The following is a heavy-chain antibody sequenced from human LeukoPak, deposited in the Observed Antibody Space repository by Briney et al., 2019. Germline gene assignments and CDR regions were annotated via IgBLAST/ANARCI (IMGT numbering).Heavy chain of an antibody. CDR1: GVNFRHYA. D-gene: IGHD3-3*01. CDR3: ARERAYFDFWSGPAY. J-gene: IGHJ4*02. Sequence: PGGSLRLSCEVSGVNFRHYAIHWVRQAPGKGLDWVAVISYDGTTKHYADSVKGRLTLSRDSSKNTVFLQMNSLRLEDTAVYYCARERAYFDFWSGPAYWGQGTLVTVSS. V-gene: IGHV3-30-3*01. CDR2: ISYDGTTK.